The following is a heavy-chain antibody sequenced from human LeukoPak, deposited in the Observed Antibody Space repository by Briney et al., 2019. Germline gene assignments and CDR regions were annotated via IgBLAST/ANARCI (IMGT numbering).Heavy chain of an antibody. J-gene: IGHJ4*02. CDR1: GYTFTGYY. D-gene: IGHD6-6*01. CDR3: AREEILRGAARLRAFDY. V-gene: IGHV1-2*02. CDR2: INPKSGGT. Sequence: ASVKVSCKASGYTFTGYYMHWVRQAPGQGLEWMGWINPKSGGTNYAQKFQGRVTMTRDTSISTAFMELSRLTSDDTAVYYCAREEILRGAARLRAFDYWGQGTLVTVSS.